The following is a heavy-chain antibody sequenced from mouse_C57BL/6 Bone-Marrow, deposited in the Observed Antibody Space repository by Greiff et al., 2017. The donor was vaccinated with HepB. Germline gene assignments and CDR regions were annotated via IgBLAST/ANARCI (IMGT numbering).Heavy chain of an antibody. V-gene: IGHV1-15*01. CDR2: IDPETGGT. CDR1: GYTFTDYE. CDR3: TRVLRLLFDY. J-gene: IGHJ2*01. D-gene: IGHD3-2*02. Sequence: VQLVESGAELVRPGASVTLSCKASGYTFTDYEMHWVKQTPVHGLEWIGAIDPETGGTAYNQKFKGKAILTAYNSSSTTYMEIRSLTPEASAVYYCTRVLRLLFDYWGQGTTLTVAS.